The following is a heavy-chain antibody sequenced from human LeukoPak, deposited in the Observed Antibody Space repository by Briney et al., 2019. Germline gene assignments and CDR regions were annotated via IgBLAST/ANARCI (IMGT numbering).Heavy chain of an antibody. CDR1: GFIFSSYE. Sequence: GGSLSLSCAASGFIFSSYEMNWLRQAPGKGLEWLSYISSSGSTKYYADSVKGRFTISRDNAKNSLYLQMKSISAEDTAVYYCAGGGYSRGSFDYWGQGNLVTVSS. D-gene: IGHD6-13*01. CDR3: AGGGYSRGSFDY. CDR2: ISSSGSTK. J-gene: IGHJ4*02. V-gene: IGHV3-48*03.